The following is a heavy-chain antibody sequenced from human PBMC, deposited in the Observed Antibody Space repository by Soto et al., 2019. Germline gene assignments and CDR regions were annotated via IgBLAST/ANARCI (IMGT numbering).Heavy chain of an antibody. CDR1: GGTFSTYT. V-gene: IGHV1-69*08. CDR3: ARGRRYYYSNGYCNYFDY. J-gene: IGHJ4*02. CDR2: IIPILNTV. D-gene: IGHD3-22*01. Sequence: SVKVSCKASGGTFSTYTISWVRQAPGRGLEWMGRIIPILNTVNYAQKFQGRVTITADKSTSTAYMELSSLRSEDTAVYYCARGRRYYYSNGYCNYFDYWGQGTLVTVSS.